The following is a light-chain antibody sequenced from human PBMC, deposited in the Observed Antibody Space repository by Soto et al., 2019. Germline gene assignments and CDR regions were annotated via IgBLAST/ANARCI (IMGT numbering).Light chain of an antibody. CDR2: TTS. Sequence: DIQMTQSPSSLSASVGDRVTLTCRASQDISHDLRWYQQKPGEAPKRLIYTTSTVERTVPSRFSGSGSGTEFTLTISRLQPEDVATYFCLQDYTYPLTFGGGTKVEIK. CDR1: QDISHD. V-gene: IGKV1-17*01. J-gene: IGKJ4*01. CDR3: LQDYTYPLT.